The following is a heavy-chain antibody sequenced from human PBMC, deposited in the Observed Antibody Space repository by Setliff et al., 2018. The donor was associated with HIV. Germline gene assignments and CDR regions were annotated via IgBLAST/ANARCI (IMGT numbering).Heavy chain of an antibody. V-gene: IGHV4-34*01. CDR3: ARVSYDSSGYYIYYYCYMDV. CDR1: GGSFSGYY. D-gene: IGHD3-22*01. Sequence: PSETLSLTCAVYGGSFSGYYWSWIRQPPGKGLEWIGEINHSGSTNYNPSLKSRVTISVDTSKNQFSLKLSSVTAADTAVYYCARVSYDSSGYYIYYYCYMDVWGKGTTVTVSS. J-gene: IGHJ6*03. CDR2: INHSGST.